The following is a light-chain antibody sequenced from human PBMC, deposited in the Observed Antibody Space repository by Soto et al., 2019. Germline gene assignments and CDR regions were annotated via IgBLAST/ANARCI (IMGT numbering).Light chain of an antibody. V-gene: IGLV2-8*01. CDR2: EVT. Sequence: QSALTQPPSASGSPGQSVTISCTGTSSDVGGYNYVSWFQQHPGKAPKLMIFEVTKRPSGVPDRFSGSKSGNTASLTVSGLQADDEADYYCSSYAGSATVVFGGGTKLTVL. J-gene: IGLJ2*01. CDR1: SSDVGGYNY. CDR3: SSYAGSATVV.